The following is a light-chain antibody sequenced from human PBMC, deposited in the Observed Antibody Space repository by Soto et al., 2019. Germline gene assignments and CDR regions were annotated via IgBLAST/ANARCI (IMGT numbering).Light chain of an antibody. CDR3: QQYVTSPPGM. Sequence: IVLTQSPGTLSLSPGERATLSCRASQSVSSSYLAWYQQKPGQAPRLLIYGASSRATGIPDRFSGSGSGSDFTLTISRLEPGDFAVYYCQQYVTSPPGMFGQGTKVGIK. CDR1: QSVSSSY. J-gene: IGKJ1*01. CDR2: GAS. V-gene: IGKV3-20*01.